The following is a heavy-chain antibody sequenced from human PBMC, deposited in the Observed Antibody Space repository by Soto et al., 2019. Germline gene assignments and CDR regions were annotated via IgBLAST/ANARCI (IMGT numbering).Heavy chain of an antibody. CDR2: IYYSGST. CDR1: GGSISSYY. CDR3: ARSYRRYCSGGSCYSYYYYYMDV. V-gene: IGHV4-59*01. J-gene: IGHJ6*03. D-gene: IGHD2-15*01. Sequence: QVQLQESGPGLVKPSETLSLTCTVPGGSISSYYWSWIRQPPGKGLEWIGYIYYSGSTNYNPSLRCGFTSSVATSKNQFSLKLSSVTAADTAVYYCARSYRRYCSGGSCYSYYYYYMDVWGKGTAVTVSS.